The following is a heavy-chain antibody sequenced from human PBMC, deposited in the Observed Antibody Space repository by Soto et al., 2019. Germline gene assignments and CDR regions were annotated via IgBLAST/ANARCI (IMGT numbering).Heavy chain of an antibody. CDR3: AKDLFSGGSYPNWFDP. V-gene: IGHV3-30*18. CDR2: ISYDGSNK. D-gene: IGHD1-26*01. Sequence: QVQLVESGGGVVQPGRSLRLSCAASGFSFSSYGVHWVRQAPGKGLEWVALISYDGSNKFYADSVKGRFTISRDNSKNTLYLQVNSLRAEDTAVYYCAKDLFSGGSYPNWFDPWGQGTLVTVSS. J-gene: IGHJ5*02. CDR1: GFSFSSYG.